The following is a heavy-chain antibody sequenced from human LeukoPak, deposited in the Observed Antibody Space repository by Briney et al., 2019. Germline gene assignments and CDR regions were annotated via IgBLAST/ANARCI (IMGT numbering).Heavy chain of an antibody. D-gene: IGHD3-10*01. V-gene: IGHV3-21*01. CDR3: ARDAGMVRGVILYYFDY. CDR2: ITSSSNYI. Sequence: PGGSLGLSCAGSGFTFSSYSMNWVRQAPGKGLEWVSSITSSSNYIYYADSVKGRFTISRDNAKNSLFLQMNSLRAEDTALYYCARDAGMVRGVILYYFDYWGQGTLVTVSS. J-gene: IGHJ4*02. CDR1: GFTFSSYS.